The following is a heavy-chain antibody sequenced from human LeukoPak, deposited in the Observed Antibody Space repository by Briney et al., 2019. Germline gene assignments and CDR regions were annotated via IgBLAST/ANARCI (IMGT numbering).Heavy chain of an antibody. CDR1: GFTFSSYW. V-gene: IGHV3-7*05. D-gene: IGHD6-19*01. CDR3: AREGSRRNWLDP. J-gene: IGHJ5*02. Sequence: GGSLRLSCAASGFTFSSYWMSWVRQAPGKGLEWVAKIKQDGSEKYYVDSVKGRFSISRDNAKNSLYLEMNSLRAEDTAVYYCAREGSRRNWLDPWGQGTLVTVSS. CDR2: IKQDGSEK.